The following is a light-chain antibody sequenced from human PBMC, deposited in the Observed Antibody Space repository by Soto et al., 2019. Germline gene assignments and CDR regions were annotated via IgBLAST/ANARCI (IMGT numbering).Light chain of an antibody. V-gene: IGKV3-20*01. CDR3: QQYGSSPRT. Sequence: EIVLTQSPDTLSLSPGQRATLSCRASQSVSANYVAWYQQNPGQAPRLLIDGASSRATGIPDRFTGSGSGTDFTLTISRLEPEDFAVYYCQQYGSSPRTFGRGTKVEIK. J-gene: IGKJ1*01. CDR1: QSVSANY. CDR2: GAS.